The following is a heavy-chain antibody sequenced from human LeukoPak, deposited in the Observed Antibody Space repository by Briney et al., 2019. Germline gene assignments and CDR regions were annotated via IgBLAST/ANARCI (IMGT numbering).Heavy chain of an antibody. CDR1: GYSFTSYW. CDR2: IYPGDSDT. CDR3: ARPIVATSYSYGWGAFDI. V-gene: IGHV5-51*01. J-gene: IGHJ3*02. D-gene: IGHD5-18*01. Sequence: GESLKISCKGSGYSFTSYWIGWVRQMPGEGLEWMGIIYPGDSDTRYSPSFQGQVTISADKSISTAYLQWSSLKASDTAMYYCARPIVATSYSYGWGAFDIWGQGTMVTVSS.